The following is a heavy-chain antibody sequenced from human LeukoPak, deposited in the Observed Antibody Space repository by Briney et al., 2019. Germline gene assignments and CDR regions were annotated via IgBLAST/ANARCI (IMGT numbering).Heavy chain of an antibody. D-gene: IGHD2-2*01. Sequence: GGSLRLSCAASGFTFSSYGMHWVRQAPGKGLEWVAVISYDGSNKYYADSVKGRFTISRDNSKNTLYLQMNSLRAEDTAVYYCAKDLGPAANYYFDYWGQGTLVTVSS. CDR3: AKDLGPAANYYFDY. J-gene: IGHJ4*02. CDR2: ISYDGSNK. V-gene: IGHV3-30*18. CDR1: GFTFSSYG.